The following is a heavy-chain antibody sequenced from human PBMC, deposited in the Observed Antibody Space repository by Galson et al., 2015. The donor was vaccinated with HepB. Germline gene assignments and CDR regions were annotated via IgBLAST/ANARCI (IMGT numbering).Heavy chain of an antibody. Sequence: SCKASGYTFSSSAINWVRQAPGQGLEWMGWINTNSGNPTYAQGFTGRFVFSLDTSVNTAYLRITNLKTEDTAMYYCVRDPDSSSWYWYDYWGQGTLVTVSS. CDR2: INTNSGNP. CDR3: VRDPDSSSWYWYDY. CDR1: GYTFSSSA. D-gene: IGHD6-13*01. V-gene: IGHV7-4-1*02. J-gene: IGHJ4*02.